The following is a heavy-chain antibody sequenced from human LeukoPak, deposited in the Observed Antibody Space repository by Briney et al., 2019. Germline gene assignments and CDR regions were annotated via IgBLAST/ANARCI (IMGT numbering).Heavy chain of an antibody. CDR2: VYNSGNT. V-gene: IGHV4-4*08. CDR1: GGSTSSDY. Sequence: SETLSLTCTVSGGSTSSDYWSWIRQSPGKGLEWVGYVYNSGNTGKNPSLKSRVTILLDTSKNQCSLKLTSVSAADTAVYYCAKDGRGPLTSGLWGQGTLVTVSS. CDR3: AKDGRGPLTSGL. D-gene: IGHD3-10*01. J-gene: IGHJ4*02.